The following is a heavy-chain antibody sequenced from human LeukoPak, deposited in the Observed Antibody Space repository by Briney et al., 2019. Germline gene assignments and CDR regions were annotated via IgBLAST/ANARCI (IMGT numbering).Heavy chain of an antibody. V-gene: IGHV4-34*01. Sequence: SSETLSLTCAVYGGPFSGYYWSWIRQPPGKGLEWIGEINHSGSTNYNPSLKSRVTISVDTSKNQFSLKLSSVTAADTAVYYCARGPRLVYYYDSSGYYSRSLFDYWGQGTLVTVSS. D-gene: IGHD3-22*01. CDR3: ARGPRLVYYYDSSGYYSRSLFDY. CDR2: INHSGST. CDR1: GGPFSGYY. J-gene: IGHJ4*02.